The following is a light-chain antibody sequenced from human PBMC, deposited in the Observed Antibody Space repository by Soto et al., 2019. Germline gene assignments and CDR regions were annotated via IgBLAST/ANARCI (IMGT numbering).Light chain of an antibody. CDR2: KAS. J-gene: IGKJ2*01. Sequence: DIQMTQSPSTLSAPVGDRVTITCRASQSINRWLAWYQQKPGKAPKLLIYKASTLESGVPSRFSGGGIGTEFSLSISSLQPDDFATYYCQQYSTYPYIFGQGTKVDIK. CDR3: QQYSTYPYI. CDR1: QSINRW. V-gene: IGKV1-5*03.